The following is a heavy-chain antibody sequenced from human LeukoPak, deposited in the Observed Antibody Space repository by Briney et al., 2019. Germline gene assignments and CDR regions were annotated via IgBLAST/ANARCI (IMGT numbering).Heavy chain of an antibody. V-gene: IGHV4-30-2*01. CDR2: IYHSGST. Sequence: PSQTLSLTCAVSGGSISSGGYSWSWIRQPPGKGLEWIGYIYHSGSTNYNPSLKSRVTISVDTSKNQFSLKLSPVTAADTAVYYCARGGEQLVPFDYWGQGTLVTVSS. D-gene: IGHD6-6*01. CDR1: GGSISSGGYS. J-gene: IGHJ4*02. CDR3: ARGGEQLVPFDY.